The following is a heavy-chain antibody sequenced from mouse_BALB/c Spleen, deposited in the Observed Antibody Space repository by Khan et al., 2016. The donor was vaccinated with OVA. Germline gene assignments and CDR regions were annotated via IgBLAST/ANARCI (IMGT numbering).Heavy chain of an antibody. CDR3: VREAYRYDEYYFDY. Sequence: EVELVESGGDLVKPGGSLKLSCAVSGFTFSSYVMSWVRQTPEKRLEWVASISSGGTPAYPDSLKGRFTISRDKARNIMYFQMSSLRSEDTAMYCCVREAYRYDEYYFDYWGQGTTLTVSS. V-gene: IGHV5-6-5*01. D-gene: IGHD2-14*01. J-gene: IGHJ2*01. CDR1: GFTFSSYV. CDR2: ISSGGTP.